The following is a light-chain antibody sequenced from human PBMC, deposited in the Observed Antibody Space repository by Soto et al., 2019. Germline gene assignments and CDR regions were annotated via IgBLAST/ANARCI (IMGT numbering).Light chain of an antibody. CDR3: QQYGSSPPYT. Sequence: EIVLTQSPGTLSLSPGERATLSCRASQSVSSSYLAWYQQKPGQAPRLFIYGASSRATGIPDRFSGSGSGTDFTLTISRLESEDFAMYYCQQYGSSPPYTFGQGTKLEIK. CDR1: QSVSSSY. V-gene: IGKV3-20*01. CDR2: GAS. J-gene: IGKJ2*01.